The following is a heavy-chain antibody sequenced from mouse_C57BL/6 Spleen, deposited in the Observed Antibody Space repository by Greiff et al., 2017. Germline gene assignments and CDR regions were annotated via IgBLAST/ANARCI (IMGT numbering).Heavy chain of an antibody. CDR2: IWSGGST. CDR3: ARRMIYYDYAMDY. V-gene: IGHV2-2*01. D-gene: IGHD2-1*01. CDR1: GFSLTSYG. J-gene: IGHJ4*01. Sequence: VHLVESGPGLVQPSQSLSITCTVSGFSLTSYGVHWVRQSPGKGLEWLGVIWSGGSTDYNAAFISRLSISKDNSKSQVFFKMNSLQADDTAIYYCARRMIYYDYAMDYWGQGTSVTVSS.